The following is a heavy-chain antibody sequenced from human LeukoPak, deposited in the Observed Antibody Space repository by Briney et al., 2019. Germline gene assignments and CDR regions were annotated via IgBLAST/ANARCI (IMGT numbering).Heavy chain of an antibody. CDR2: ISWNSGSI. Sequence: GRSLRLSCAASGFTFDDYAMHWVRQAPGKGLEWVSGISWNSGSIGYADSVKGRFTISRDNAKNSLYLQMNSLRAEDTALYYCAKISRGFGELWFDYFDYWGQGTLVTVSS. J-gene: IGHJ4*02. V-gene: IGHV3-9*01. CDR1: GFTFDDYA. CDR3: AKISRGFGELWFDYFDY. D-gene: IGHD3-10*01.